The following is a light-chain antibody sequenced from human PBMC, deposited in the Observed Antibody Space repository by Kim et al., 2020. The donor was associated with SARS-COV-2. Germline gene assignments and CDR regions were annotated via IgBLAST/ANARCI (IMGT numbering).Light chain of an antibody. CDR1: SLRSYY. CDR3: NSRDSSGNHVV. CDR2: GKN. Sequence: ALGQTVRITWQGDSLRSYYASWYQPKPGQAPVLVIYGKNNRPSGIPDRFSGSSSGNTASLTITGAQAEDEADYYCNSRDSSGNHVVFGGGTQLTVL. J-gene: IGLJ2*01. V-gene: IGLV3-19*01.